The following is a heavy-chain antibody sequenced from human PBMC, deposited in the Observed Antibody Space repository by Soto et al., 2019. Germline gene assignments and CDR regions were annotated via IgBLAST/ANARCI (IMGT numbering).Heavy chain of an antibody. D-gene: IGHD6-25*01. CDR1: GGSISSSDFY. CDR3: AVVDSTGNWFDP. CDR2: MYYSGTT. Sequence: SETLSLTCTVSGGSISSSDFYWGWLRQTPGKGLEFIGSMYYSGTTYHNPSLKSRVTISVDTSKNQFTLKLISVTAADTAVYYCAVVDSTGNWFDPWGEGALVTVSS. J-gene: IGHJ5*02. V-gene: IGHV4-39*01.